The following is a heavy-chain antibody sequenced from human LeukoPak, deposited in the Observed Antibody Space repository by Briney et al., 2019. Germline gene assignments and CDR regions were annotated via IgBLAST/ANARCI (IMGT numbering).Heavy chain of an antibody. CDR3: ARAYGSGSYPYYYGMDV. Sequence: PSETLSLTCAVSGGSISNYYWSWIRQPPGKGLEWIGYIYYSATDYNPSLKSRVTISVDASQNRFSLKLSSVTAADTAVYYCARAYGSGSYPYYYGMDVWGQGTTVTVSS. CDR2: IYYSAT. V-gene: IGHV4-59*01. J-gene: IGHJ6*02. D-gene: IGHD3-10*01. CDR1: GGSISNYY.